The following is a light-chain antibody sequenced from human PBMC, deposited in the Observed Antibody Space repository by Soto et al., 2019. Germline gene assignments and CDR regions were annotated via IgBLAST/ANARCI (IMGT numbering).Light chain of an antibody. J-gene: IGKJ4*01. CDR2: DAS. CDR1: QSVSNY. V-gene: IGKV3-11*01. Sequence: EIVLTQSPATLSLSPGERATLSCRASQSVSNYLAWYQQKPGQAPRLLIYDASNRATGIPARFSVSGSGTDFTLTISNIEPEDFAVDFCQQRSNWPPLTLGGGTKVESK. CDR3: QQRSNWPPLT.